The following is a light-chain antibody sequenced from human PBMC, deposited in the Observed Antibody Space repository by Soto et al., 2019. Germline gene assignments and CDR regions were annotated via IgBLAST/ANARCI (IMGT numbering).Light chain of an antibody. CDR2: GAS. V-gene: IGKV3-15*01. CDR1: QSVGSN. CDR3: QQFNVWPLT. Sequence: IFLPQPTAALPWTTQRRSTLSCMASQSVGSNLAWYQQKPGQAPRLLIYGASTRATGIPATFSGSGSGTEFTLTISSRQSQDSAVYHCQQFNVWPLTFRGRCKVDIK. J-gene: IGKJ4*01.